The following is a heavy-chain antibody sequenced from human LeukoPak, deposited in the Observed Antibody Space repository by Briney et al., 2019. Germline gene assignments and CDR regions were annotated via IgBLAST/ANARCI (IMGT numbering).Heavy chain of an antibody. Sequence: GGSLRLSCAASGFTFSSYGMHWVRQAPGKGLEWVAVIWYDGSNKYYADSVKGRFTISRDNSKNTLYLQMNSLRAEDAAVYYCASSYGDYAFDGMDVWGKGTTVTVSS. CDR1: GFTFSSYG. CDR3: ASSYGDYAFDGMDV. D-gene: IGHD4-17*01. CDR2: IWYDGSNK. J-gene: IGHJ6*04. V-gene: IGHV3-33*01.